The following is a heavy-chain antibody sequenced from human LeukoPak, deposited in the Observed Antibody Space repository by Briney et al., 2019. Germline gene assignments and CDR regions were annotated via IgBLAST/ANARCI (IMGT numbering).Heavy chain of an antibody. Sequence: SETLSLPCTGSGGSISGSYWTWVRQPPGQGLEWIGQIHYSGRADYNPSLKRRITISVDTSKNQMSLTLTSVTAADTAIYYCVKFGVDYDMGVWGQGTTVTVSS. V-gene: IGHV4-59*01. CDR1: GGSISGSY. CDR3: VKFGVDYDMGV. D-gene: IGHD3-16*01. CDR2: IHYSGRA. J-gene: IGHJ6*02.